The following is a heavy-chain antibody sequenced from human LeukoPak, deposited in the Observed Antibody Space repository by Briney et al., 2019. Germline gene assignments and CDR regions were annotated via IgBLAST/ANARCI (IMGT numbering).Heavy chain of an antibody. CDR1: GFTFSSYG. CDR3: AEAGAPYDYVWGSYRYTGLEYYFDY. Sequence: PGRSLRLSCAASGFTFSSYGMHWVRQAPGKGLEWVAVISYDGSNKYYADSVKGRFTISRDNSKNTLYLQMNSLRAEDTAVYYCAEAGAPYDYVWGSYRYTGLEYYFDYWGQGTLVTVSS. J-gene: IGHJ4*02. CDR2: ISYDGSNK. D-gene: IGHD3-16*02. V-gene: IGHV3-30*18.